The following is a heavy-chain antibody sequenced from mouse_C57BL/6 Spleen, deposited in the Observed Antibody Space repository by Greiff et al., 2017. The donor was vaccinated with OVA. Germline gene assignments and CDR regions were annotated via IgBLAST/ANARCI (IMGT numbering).Heavy chain of an antibody. CDR3: ARGHYSKDWYFDV. J-gene: IGHJ1*03. Sequence: EVQVVESGPELVKPGASVKIPCKASGYTFTDYNMDWVKQSHGKSLEWIGDINPNNGGTIYNQKFKGKATLTVDKSSSTAYMELRSLTSEDTAVYYCARGHYSKDWYFDVWGTGTTVTVSS. V-gene: IGHV1-18*01. CDR1: GYTFTDYN. D-gene: IGHD2-5*01. CDR2: INPNNGGT.